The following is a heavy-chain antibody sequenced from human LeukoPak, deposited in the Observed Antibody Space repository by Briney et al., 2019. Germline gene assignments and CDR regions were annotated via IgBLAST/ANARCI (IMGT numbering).Heavy chain of an antibody. D-gene: IGHD6-6*01. V-gene: IGHV4-4*08. CDR2: IYTSGST. J-gene: IGHJ6*03. CDR1: GGSISSYY. Sequence: PSETLSLTCTVSGGSISSYYWSWIRQPPGKGLEWIGRIYTSGSTNYNPSLKSRVTISVDTSKNQFSLKLSSVTAADTAVYYCAAIEYSSSSNYYYMDVWGKGTTVTVSS. CDR3: AAIEYSSSSNYYYMDV.